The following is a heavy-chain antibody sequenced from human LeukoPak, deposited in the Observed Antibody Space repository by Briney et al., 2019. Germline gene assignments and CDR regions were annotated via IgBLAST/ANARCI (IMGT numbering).Heavy chain of an antibody. D-gene: IGHD2-8*02. CDR1: GFSFSSHG. Sequence: SGGSLRLSCGASGFSFSSHGMSWVRQPPGKGLEWVSGISGSGADTYYGDSLKGRFTISRDNSKNTLYLQMNSLRAEDTAIHYCAKYGAYWFPDVWGQGTTVTVSS. J-gene: IGHJ6*02. V-gene: IGHV3-23*01. CDR2: ISGSGADT. CDR3: AKYGAYWFPDV.